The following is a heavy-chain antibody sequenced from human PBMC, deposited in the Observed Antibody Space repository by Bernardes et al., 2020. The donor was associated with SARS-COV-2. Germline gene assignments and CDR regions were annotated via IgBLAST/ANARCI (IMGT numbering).Heavy chain of an antibody. CDR2: IYWDDDN. CDR1: GFSLSTSGVG. CDR3: AHRRLGFYYSGMDV. J-gene: IGHJ6*04. D-gene: IGHD3-3*01. Sequence: SRPTLLKPTQTLTLTCTFSGFSLSTSGVGLLLIHQPPGNPLEWLALIYWDDDNRYSPSLKSRLTITKDTSKNQVVLTMTNMDPVDTATYYCAHRRLGFYYSGMDVWGKGTTVTVSS. V-gene: IGHV2-5*02.